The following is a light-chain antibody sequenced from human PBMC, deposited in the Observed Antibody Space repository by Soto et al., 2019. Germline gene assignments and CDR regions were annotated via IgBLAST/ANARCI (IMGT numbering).Light chain of an antibody. V-gene: IGKV3-20*01. Sequence: EIVLTQSPGTLSLSPGERATLSCRASQSVSSIYLAWYQQKPGQAPRLLIYGASNRATGIPDRFGGSGSGTDFTLTISRLEPEDFAVYYCLHYGSSHKWTFGQGTKVEIK. CDR1: QSVSSIY. CDR3: LHYGSSHKWT. CDR2: GAS. J-gene: IGKJ1*01.